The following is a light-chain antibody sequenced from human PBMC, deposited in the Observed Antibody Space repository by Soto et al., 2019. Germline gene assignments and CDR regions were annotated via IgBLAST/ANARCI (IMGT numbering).Light chain of an antibody. J-gene: IGKJ1*01. CDR3: QQRSTWPRT. CDR1: QGISNY. Sequence: DIQMTQSPSSLSASVGDRVTITCRASQGISNYLAWYQQKPGKVPKLLIYAASNRATGIPARFSGSGSGTDFTLTISSLEPEDFALYYCQQRSTWPRTFGQATKLDIK. CDR2: AAS. V-gene: IGKV1-27*01.